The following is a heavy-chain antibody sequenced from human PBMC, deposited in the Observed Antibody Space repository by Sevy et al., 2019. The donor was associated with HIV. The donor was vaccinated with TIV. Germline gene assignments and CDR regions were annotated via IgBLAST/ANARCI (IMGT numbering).Heavy chain of an antibody. CDR2: IGYDGSNK. Sequence: GGSLRLSCTASGFTPSTYGMHWVRQAPGKGLEWVAVIGYDGSNKYYADSVKGRFTISRDNSNNTVFLQVDSLRVEDTAVYYCARDPRMYGDYLLAYFDSWGQGTLVTVSS. CDR1: GFTPSTYG. CDR3: ARDPRMYGDYLLAYFDS. V-gene: IGHV3-33*01. D-gene: IGHD2-8*01. J-gene: IGHJ4*02.